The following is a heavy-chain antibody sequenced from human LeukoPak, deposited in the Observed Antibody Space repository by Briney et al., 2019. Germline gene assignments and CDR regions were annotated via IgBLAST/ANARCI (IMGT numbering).Heavy chain of an antibody. J-gene: IGHJ4*02. CDR3: ARYGYSSGFYSFDY. V-gene: IGHV4-39*07. Sequence: PSETLSLTCTVSGGSISSSSYYWGWIRQPPGKGLEWIGSIYYSGSTYYNPSLESRVTISMDTSKNQFSLKLTSVTAADTAVYYCARYGYSSGFYSFDYWGQGTLVTVSS. CDR1: GGSISSSSYY. D-gene: IGHD6-19*01. CDR2: IYYSGST.